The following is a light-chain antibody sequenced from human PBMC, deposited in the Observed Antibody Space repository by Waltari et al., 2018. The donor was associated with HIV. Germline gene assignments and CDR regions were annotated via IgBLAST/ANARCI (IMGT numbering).Light chain of an antibody. Sequence: DSKSAQAAYSVTASVGDRVTSTCRASQGISSWLAWYQQNPGKAPKLLIYAASSLQSGVPSWFSGSRSWTAFTLTISSLQPEDFVTYYCQQANSFSLTFGGGTKVEIK. J-gene: IGKJ4*01. V-gene: IGKV1-12*01. CDR1: QGISSW. CDR2: AAS. CDR3: QQANSFSLT.